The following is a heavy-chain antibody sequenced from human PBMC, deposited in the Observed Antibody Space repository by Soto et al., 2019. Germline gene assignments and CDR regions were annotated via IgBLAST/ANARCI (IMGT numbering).Heavy chain of an antibody. V-gene: IGHV4-34*01. CDR2: INHSGST. CDR1: GVSFSGYY. J-gene: IGHJ4*02. D-gene: IGHD3-3*01. CDR3: ARAQPTYYDFWSGYYTKSPYYFDY. Sequence: PSETLSLTCAVYGVSFSGYYWSWIRQPPGKGLEWIGEINHSGSTNYNPSLKSRVTISVDTSKNQFSLKLSSVTAADTAVYYCARAQPTYYDFWSGYYTKSPYYFDYWGQGTLVTVSS.